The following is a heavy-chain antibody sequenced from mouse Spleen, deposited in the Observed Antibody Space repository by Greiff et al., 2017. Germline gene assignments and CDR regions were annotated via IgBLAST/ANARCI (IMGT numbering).Heavy chain of an antibody. D-gene: IGHD2-14*01. CDR1: GYTFTDYY. CDR2: INPNNGGT. CDR3: ARRYYRYDGPFYAMDY. J-gene: IGHJ4*01. V-gene: IGHV1-26*01. Sequence: VQLQQSGPELVKPGASVKISCKASGYTFTDYYMNWVKQSHGKSLEWIGDINPNNGGTSYNQKFKGKATLTVDKSSSTAYMELRSLTSEDSAVYYCARRYYRYDGPFYAMDYWGQGTSVTVSS.